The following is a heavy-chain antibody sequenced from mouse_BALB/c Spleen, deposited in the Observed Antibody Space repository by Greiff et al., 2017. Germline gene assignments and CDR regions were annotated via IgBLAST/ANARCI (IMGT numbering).Heavy chain of an antibody. CDR2: ISSGGSYT. Sequence: EVKLMESGGGLVKPGGSLKLSCAASGFTFSSYAMSWVRQSPEKRLEWVAEISSGGSYTYYPDTVTGRFTISRDNAKNTLYLEMSSLRSEDTAMYYCAREGTYGNYVRFAYWGQGTLVTVSA. V-gene: IGHV5-9-4*01. J-gene: IGHJ3*01. CDR3: AREGTYGNYVRFAY. CDR1: GFTFSSYA. D-gene: IGHD2-1*01.